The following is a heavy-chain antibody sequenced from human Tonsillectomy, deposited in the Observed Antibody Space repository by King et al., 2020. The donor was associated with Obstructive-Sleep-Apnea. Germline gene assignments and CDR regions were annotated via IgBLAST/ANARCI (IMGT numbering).Heavy chain of an antibody. Sequence: VQLQESGPGLVKPSQTLSLTCTVSGASISSGDYFWTWIRQPPGKGLEWIGYIYYSGDTYYNPSLNSRVTISVDTSKNQFSLKLTSVTAADTAVYYCARQFIAAEAQFDYWGLGTLVTVSS. CDR1: GASISSGDYF. J-gene: IGHJ4*02. CDR2: IYYSGDT. CDR3: ARQFIAAEAQFDY. D-gene: IGHD6-13*01. V-gene: IGHV4-30-4*01.